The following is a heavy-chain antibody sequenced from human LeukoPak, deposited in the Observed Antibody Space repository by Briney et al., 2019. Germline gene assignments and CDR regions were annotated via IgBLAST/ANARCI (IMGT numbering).Heavy chain of an antibody. CDR3: ARGTNIVVVPAALDY. J-gene: IGHJ4*02. CDR1: GGTFSSYG. Sequence: SVKVSCKASGGTFSSYGISWVRQAPGQGLEWMGRIIPILGIANYAQKFQGRVTITADKSTSTAYMELSSLRSEDTAVYYCARGTNIVVVPAALDYWGQGTLVTVSS. V-gene: IGHV1-69*04. CDR2: IIPILGIA. D-gene: IGHD2-2*01.